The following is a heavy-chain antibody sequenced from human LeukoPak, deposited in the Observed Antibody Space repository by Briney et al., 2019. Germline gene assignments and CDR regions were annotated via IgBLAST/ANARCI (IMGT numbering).Heavy chain of an antibody. J-gene: IGHJ4*02. V-gene: IGHV3-9*01. CDR1: GFTFDDYA. CDR3: ARDSDRAVDY. Sequence: GRSLRLSCAASGFTFDDYAMHWVRQAPGKGLEWVSGISWNSGSIGYADSVKGRFTISRDNAKNSLYLQMNSLRAEDTALYYCARDSDRAVDYWGQGTLVTVSS. CDR2: ISWNSGSI. D-gene: IGHD3-22*01.